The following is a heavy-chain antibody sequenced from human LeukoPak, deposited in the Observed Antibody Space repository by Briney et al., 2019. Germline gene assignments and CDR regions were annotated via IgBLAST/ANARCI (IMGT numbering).Heavy chain of an antibody. CDR2: IYHSGST. Sequence: IPSETLSLTCTVSGYSISSGYYWGWIRQPPGKGLEWIGSIYHSGSTYYNPSLKSRVTISVDTSKNQFSLKLTSVTAADTAVYYCARDGSGDVIDYWGQGTLVTVSS. D-gene: IGHD3-10*01. CDR1: GYSISSGYY. V-gene: IGHV4-38-2*02. CDR3: ARDGSGDVIDY. J-gene: IGHJ4*02.